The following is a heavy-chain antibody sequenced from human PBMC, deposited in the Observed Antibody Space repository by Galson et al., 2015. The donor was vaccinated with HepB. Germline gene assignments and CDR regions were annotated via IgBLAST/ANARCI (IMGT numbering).Heavy chain of an antibody. V-gene: IGHV3-23*01. CDR3: ATPRYCSSTSCYTWFDY. J-gene: IGHJ4*02. CDR1: GFTFSSSA. D-gene: IGHD2-2*02. Sequence: SLRLSCAASGFTFSSSAMSWVRQAPGKGPEWVSGISGSGNTKYYADSVKGRFTISRDNSKNTVYLQMDSLRAEDTAVYYCATPRYCSSTSCYTWFDYWGQGTLVTVSS. CDR2: ISGSGNTK.